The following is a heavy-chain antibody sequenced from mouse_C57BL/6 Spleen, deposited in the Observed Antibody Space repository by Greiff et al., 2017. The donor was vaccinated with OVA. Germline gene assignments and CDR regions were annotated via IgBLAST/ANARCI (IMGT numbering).Heavy chain of an antibody. D-gene: IGHD1-1*01. V-gene: IGHV1-80*01. CDR3: ARDYYVSSPGV. CDR2: IYPGGGAT. J-gene: IGHJ1*03. Sequence: VQLQQSGAELVKPGASVKISCKASGYAFSSYWMNWVKQRPGKGLEWIGQIYPGGGATNYNGKFKGKATLTADKSSSTAYMLLSSLTSEDSGVYFCARDYYVSSPGVWGTGTTVTVSS. CDR1: GYAFSSYW.